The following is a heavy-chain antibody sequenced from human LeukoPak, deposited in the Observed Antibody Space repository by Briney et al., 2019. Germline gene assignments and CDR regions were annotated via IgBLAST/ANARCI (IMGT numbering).Heavy chain of an antibody. Sequence: PGRTLRLSCAVSGFAFRGTWLNWVPQAPGQGLEWVGRINTRTDGATTTYAAPVKGRFTISRDDSKSTLYLEMNSLKTEDTAVYYCTTEFWYYFNNWGQGTLVTVPS. CDR3: TTEFWYYFNN. CDR1: GFAFRGTW. V-gene: IGHV3-15*01. J-gene: IGHJ4*02. D-gene: IGHD3-3*01. CDR2: INTRTDGATT.